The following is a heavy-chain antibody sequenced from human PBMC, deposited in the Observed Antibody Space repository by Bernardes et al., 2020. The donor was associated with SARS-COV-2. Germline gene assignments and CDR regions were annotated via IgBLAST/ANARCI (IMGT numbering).Heavy chain of an antibody. CDR2: IYYSGST. J-gene: IGHJ4*02. V-gene: IGHV4-59*08. Sequence: SETLSLTCTVFGGSISSYYWSWIRQPPGKGLEWIGYIYYSGSTNYNPSLKSRVTISVDTSKNQFSLKLSSVTAADTAVYYCARMGLLYNLDYWGQGTLVTVSS. D-gene: IGHD2-21*02. CDR3: ARMGLLYNLDY. CDR1: GGSISSYY.